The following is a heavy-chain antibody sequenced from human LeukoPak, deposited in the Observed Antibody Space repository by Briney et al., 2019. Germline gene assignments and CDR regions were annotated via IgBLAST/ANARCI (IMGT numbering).Heavy chain of an antibody. CDR2: INHSGST. D-gene: IGHD6-13*01. J-gene: IGHJ4*02. Sequence: SETLSLTCAVYGGSFIGYYWSWIRQPPGKGLEWIGEINHSGSTNYNPSLKRRVTISVDTSKNQFSLKLSSVTAADTAVYYCARGLFGIAAAAPFDYWGQGTLVTVSS. V-gene: IGHV4-34*01. CDR3: ARGLFGIAAAAPFDY. CDR1: GGSFIGYY.